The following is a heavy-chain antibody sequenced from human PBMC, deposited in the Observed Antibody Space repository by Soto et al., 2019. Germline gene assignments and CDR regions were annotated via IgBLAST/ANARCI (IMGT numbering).Heavy chain of an antibody. CDR3: ARDWHYYYSSGYWDAFDI. V-gene: IGHV1-18*01. Sequence: QVQLVQSGAEVKKPGASVKVSCKASGYTFTSYGISWVRQAPGQGLEWMGWISAYNGNTNYAQKLQGRVTMTTDTSTSTAYLELRRLRYDDTAVYYCARDWHYYYSSGYWDAFDIWGQGTMVTVSS. D-gene: IGHD3-22*01. CDR2: ISAYNGNT. J-gene: IGHJ3*02. CDR1: GYTFTSYG.